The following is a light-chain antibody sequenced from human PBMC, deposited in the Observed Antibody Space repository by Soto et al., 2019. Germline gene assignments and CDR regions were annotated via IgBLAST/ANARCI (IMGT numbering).Light chain of an antibody. CDR1: RNVLYSSNNKNY. V-gene: IGKV4-1*01. CDR3: QQYHILPWT. CDR2: WAS. J-gene: IGKJ1*01. Sequence: DIVMTQSPDSLAVSLGERATINCKSSRNVLYSSNNKNYLAWYQQKPGQAPKLLIYWASTRESGVPDRFSGSGSGTDFTLTISSLQAEDVAVYYCQQYHILPWTFGQGTKVEIK.